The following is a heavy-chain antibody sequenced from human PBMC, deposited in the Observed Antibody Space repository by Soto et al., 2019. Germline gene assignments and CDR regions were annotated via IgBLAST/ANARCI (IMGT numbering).Heavy chain of an antibody. Sequence: EVPLVESGGGLVQPGGSLRLSCATPGFTFSNYWMHWVRQAPGKGPVWVSRINEDESNTNYADSVKGRFAISRDNAKNTLYRQMNSLRAEDTAVYYCARGLVLDYWGQGTRVTVSS. CDR2: INEDESNT. D-gene: IGHD3-9*01. V-gene: IGHV3-74*01. CDR1: GFTFSNYW. J-gene: IGHJ4*02. CDR3: ARGLVLDY.